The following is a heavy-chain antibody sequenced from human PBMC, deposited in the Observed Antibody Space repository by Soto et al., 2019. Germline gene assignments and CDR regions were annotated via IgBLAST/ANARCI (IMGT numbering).Heavy chain of an antibody. J-gene: IGHJ4*02. V-gene: IGHV3-23*01. CDR1: GFTFSSYA. D-gene: IGHD5-12*01. CDR3: AIQDSGYDSPFDY. CDR2: ISGSGGST. Sequence: LRLSCAASGFTFSSYAMSWVRQAPGKGLEWVSAISGSGGSTYYADSVKGRFTISRDNSKNTLYLQMNSLRAEDTAVYYCAIQDSGYDSPFDYWGQGTLVTVSS.